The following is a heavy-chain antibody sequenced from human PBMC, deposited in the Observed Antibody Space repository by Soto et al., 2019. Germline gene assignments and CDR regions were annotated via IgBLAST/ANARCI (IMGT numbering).Heavy chain of an antibody. D-gene: IGHD5-12*01. CDR1: GGTFSSYA. CDR2: IIPIFGTA. CDR3: ARGCHGYGGNSIDY. Sequence: SVKVSCKASGGTFSSYAISWVRQAPGQGLEWMGGIIPIFGTANYAQKFQGRVTITADKSTSTAYMELSSLRSEDTAVYYCARGCHGYGGNSIDYWGRVTRVVVCS. V-gene: IGHV1-69*06. J-gene: IGHJ4*02.